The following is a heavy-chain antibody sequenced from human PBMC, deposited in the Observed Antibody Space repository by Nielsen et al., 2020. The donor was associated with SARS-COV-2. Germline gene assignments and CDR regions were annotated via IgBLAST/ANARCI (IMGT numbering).Heavy chain of an antibody. CDR3: AKGSDYVWGSYRSYYYYYGMDV. V-gene: IGHV3-48*03. Sequence: GGSLRLSCAASGFTFSSYEMNWVRQAPGKGLEWVSYISSSGSTIYYADSVKGRFTISRDNAKNSLYLQVNSLRTEDTALYYCAKGSDYVWGSYRSYYYYYGMDVWGQGTTVTVS. CDR1: GFTFSSYE. CDR2: ISSSGSTI. J-gene: IGHJ6*02. D-gene: IGHD3-16*02.